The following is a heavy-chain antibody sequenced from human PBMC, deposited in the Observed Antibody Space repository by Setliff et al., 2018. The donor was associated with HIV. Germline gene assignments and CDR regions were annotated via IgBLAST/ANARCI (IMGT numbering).Heavy chain of an antibody. CDR3: ARVGSGPPEYFDY. V-gene: IGHV1-69-2*01. Sequence: ASVKVSCKASGFTFKDYYMHWVQQAPGKGLEWMGRLDPEDGETIYAEKFLGRVTISTDMSTDTVFMEVNNLRSEDTAVYFCARVGSGPPEYFDYWGQGTLVTVSS. J-gene: IGHJ4*01. D-gene: IGHD1-26*01. CDR1: GFTFKDYY. CDR2: LDPEDGET.